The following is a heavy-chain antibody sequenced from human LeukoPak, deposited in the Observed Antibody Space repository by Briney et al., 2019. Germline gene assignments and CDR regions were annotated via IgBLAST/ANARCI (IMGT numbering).Heavy chain of an antibody. J-gene: IGHJ4*02. D-gene: IGHD3-3*01. V-gene: IGHV3-23*01. CDR3: AAPPYYDFWSGSYSDY. CDR1: GFTFSSYA. Sequence: GGSLRLSCAASGFTFSSYAMSWVRQAPGKGLEWVSAISGSGGSTYYADSVKGRFTISRDNSKNTLYLQMNSLRAEDTAVYYCAAPPYYDFWSGSYSDYWGQGTLVTVSS. CDR2: ISGSGGST.